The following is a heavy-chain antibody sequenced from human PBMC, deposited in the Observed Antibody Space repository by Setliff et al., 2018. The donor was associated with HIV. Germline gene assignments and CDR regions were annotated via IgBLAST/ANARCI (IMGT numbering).Heavy chain of an antibody. V-gene: IGHV1-69*04. CDR1: GGTFSSYA. D-gene: IGHD2-2*01. CDR3: ARDFGGYCSSMSCPGLFDP. J-gene: IGHJ5*02. Sequence: SVKVSCKASGGTFSSYAINWVRQAPGQGLDWMGRIIPILGVANYAQRFQGKVTITADKSTSTAYMELSSLRSEDTAVYYCARDFGGYCSSMSCPGLFDPWGQGTLVTVSS. CDR2: IIPILGVA.